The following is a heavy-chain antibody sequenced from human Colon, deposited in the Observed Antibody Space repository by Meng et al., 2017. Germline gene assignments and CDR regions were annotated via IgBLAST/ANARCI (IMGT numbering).Heavy chain of an antibody. CDR3: ARGLGTIQRGYCSGGSCSSDY. J-gene: IGHJ4*02. Sequence: ESLKISCAVYGESFGNYFWSWIRQPPGKGLEWIGEISHGGSTNYNPSLKSRVTISLDMSKNQFSLNLTSVTAADTAVYFCARGLGTIQRGYCSGGSCSSDYWGQGTLVTVSS. CDR2: ISHGGST. V-gene: IGHV4-34*01. CDR1: GESFGNYF. D-gene: IGHD2-15*01.